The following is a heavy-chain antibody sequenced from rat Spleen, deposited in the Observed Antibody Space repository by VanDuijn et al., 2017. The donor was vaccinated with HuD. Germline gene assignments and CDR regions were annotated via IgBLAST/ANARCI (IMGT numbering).Heavy chain of an antibody. Sequence: EVQLVESDGGLVQPRRSLKLSCAASGFSFSAYYMAWVRQAPSKGLEWVATISHDGRTIYYRDSVKGRFTISRDNAKSTLYLKMDSLRSEDTATYYCARLYYFDGSYYYRFYFDYWGQGVMVTVSS. CDR3: ARLYYFDGSYYYRFYFDY. J-gene: IGHJ2*01. D-gene: IGHD1-12*02. V-gene: IGHV5-29*01. CDR1: GFSFSAYY. CDR2: ISHDGRTI.